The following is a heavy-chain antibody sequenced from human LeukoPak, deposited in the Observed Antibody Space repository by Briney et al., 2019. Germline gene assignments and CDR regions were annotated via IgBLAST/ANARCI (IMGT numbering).Heavy chain of an antibody. V-gene: IGHV3-23*01. J-gene: IGHJ4*02. CDR3: AKGSAYYYDTPFDY. Sequence: GGSLRLSCAASGFTFDDYAMSWVRQAPGKGLEWVSAISGSGGSTYYADSVKGRFTISRDNSKNTLYLQMNSLRAEDTAVYYCAKGSAYYYDTPFDYWGQGTLVTVSS. CDR1: GFTFDDYA. CDR2: ISGSGGST. D-gene: IGHD3-22*01.